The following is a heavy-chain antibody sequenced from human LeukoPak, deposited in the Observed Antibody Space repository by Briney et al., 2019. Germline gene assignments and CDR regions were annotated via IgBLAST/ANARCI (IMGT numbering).Heavy chain of an antibody. CDR1: GFTFSSYA. Sequence: GGSLRLSCAASGFTFSSYAMSWVRQAPGKGLEWVSAISGSGGSTYYADSVKGRFTISRDNSKNTLYLQMNSLRAEDTAVYYCAKDVGCSSTSCYFDYWGQGTLVTVSS. CDR2: ISGSGGST. V-gene: IGHV3-23*01. CDR3: AKDVGCSSTSCYFDY. J-gene: IGHJ4*02. D-gene: IGHD2-2*01.